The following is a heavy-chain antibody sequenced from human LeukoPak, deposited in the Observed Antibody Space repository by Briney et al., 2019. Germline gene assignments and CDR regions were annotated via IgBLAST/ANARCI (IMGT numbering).Heavy chain of an antibody. V-gene: IGHV4-59*01. CDR3: ARDQRCSRYDGGCDQWYFDL. Sequence: PSETLSLTCIVSGGSISGYYWSWLRKPPGKGLEWMGYIYHSGFTDYNPSLRSRITMSVDTSRNQVSLKLTSATAADTAIYYCARDQRCSRYDGGCDQWYFDLWGRGALVTVSS. J-gene: IGHJ2*01. CDR1: GGSISGYY. CDR2: IYHSGFT. D-gene: IGHD5-12*01.